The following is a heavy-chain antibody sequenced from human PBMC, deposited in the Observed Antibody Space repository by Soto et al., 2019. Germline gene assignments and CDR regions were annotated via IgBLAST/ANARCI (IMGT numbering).Heavy chain of an antibody. D-gene: IGHD3-10*01. CDR1: GGTFNGYS. CDR3: ARVDSSLVRFVGQFYFDH. Sequence: QVQLVQSGAEVKEPGSSVKVSCKASGGTFNGYSISWVRQAPGQGLEWVGGTIPIVTTANYAEKFQGRPTMTADESTSTAYMELSGLRSDDTAIYCCARVDSSLVRFVGQFYFDHWGQGTLVTVSS. V-gene: IGHV1-69*01. J-gene: IGHJ4*02. CDR2: TIPIVTTA.